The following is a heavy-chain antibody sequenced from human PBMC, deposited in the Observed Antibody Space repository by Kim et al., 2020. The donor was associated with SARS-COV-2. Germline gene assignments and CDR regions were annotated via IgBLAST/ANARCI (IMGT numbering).Heavy chain of an antibody. D-gene: IGHD2-21*01. CDR2: IYFSGHT. CDR1: GDSLSSSRNY. Sequence: SETLSLTCNVSGDSLSSSRNYWGWVRQPPGQALEWIGSIYFSGHTYYNPSLKSRVTMSVDTSNNQCSLILNSVTAANTAEYFCERQPLVAIPKEDDFD. J-gene: IGHJ4*01. CDR3: ERQPLVAIPKEDDFD. V-gene: IGHV4-39*01.